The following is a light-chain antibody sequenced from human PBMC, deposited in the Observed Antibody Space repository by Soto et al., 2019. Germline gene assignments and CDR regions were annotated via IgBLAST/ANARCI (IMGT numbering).Light chain of an antibody. CDR3: SSFTSDSTYV. CDR1: SNDVGGYNY. Sequence: SVLTQPASVSASPGQSITISCTGTSNDVGGYNYVSWYQQHPGKVPKPIIYEVNNRPSGVSDRFSGSKSGKTASLTISGLPADDEADYYCSSFTSDSTYVFGTGTKVTVL. V-gene: IGLV2-14*03. CDR2: EVN. J-gene: IGLJ1*01.